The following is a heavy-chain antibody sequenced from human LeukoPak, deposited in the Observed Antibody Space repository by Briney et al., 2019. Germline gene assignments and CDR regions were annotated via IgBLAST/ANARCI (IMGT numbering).Heavy chain of an antibody. CDR1: GYTFSSYG. CDR2: ISGNNGKP. D-gene: IGHD2-2*01. V-gene: IGHV1-18*01. J-gene: IGHJ4*02. CDR3: GRVGREVPPAH. Sequence: GASVKVSCKTSGYTFSSYGISWVRQAPGQGLEWMGWISGNNGKPNYTEKFQGRVIMTIDAFTNTAYMELRSLRSDDTAVYYCGRVGREVPPAHWGQGTLVTVSS.